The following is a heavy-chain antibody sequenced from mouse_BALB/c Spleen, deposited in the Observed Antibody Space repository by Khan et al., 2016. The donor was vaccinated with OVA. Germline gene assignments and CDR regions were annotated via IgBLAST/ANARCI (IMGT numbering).Heavy chain of an antibody. D-gene: IGHD2-4*01. CDR3: SRPIDYYDAMDY. J-gene: IGHJ4*01. V-gene: IGHV14-3*02. CDR2: VDPANGNT. Sequence: VQLKQSGAELVKPGASVKLSCTASGFNIKDTYIHWEKQRPEQGLEWLGMVDPANGNTKYDPKFQGKASITADITSNTAYLQLNSLTSEDTAVYFCSRPIDYYDAMDYWGHGTSVTVSS. CDR1: GFNIKDTY.